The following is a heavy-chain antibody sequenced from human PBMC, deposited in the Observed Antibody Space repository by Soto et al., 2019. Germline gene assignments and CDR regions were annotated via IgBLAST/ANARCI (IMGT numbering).Heavy chain of an antibody. J-gene: IGHJ4*02. CDR2: IYWDDDK. CDR1: GFSFPTDAVG. CDR3: APLYWAASGTRYYFDY. D-gene: IGHD6-13*01. Sequence: QITLTESGPTLVKPTQTLTLTCTFSGFSFPTDAVGVGWIRQPPGEALKWLALIYWDDDKRYSPFLKSRLTITKDTSANQVVLTMPDMDRADTGTYYCAPLYWAASGTRYYFDYWGQGTLVTVS. V-gene: IGHV2-5*02.